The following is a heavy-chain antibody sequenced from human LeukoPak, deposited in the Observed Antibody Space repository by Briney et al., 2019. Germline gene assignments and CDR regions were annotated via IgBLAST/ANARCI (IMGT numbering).Heavy chain of an antibody. D-gene: IGHD6-6*01. CDR2: IWYGGSNK. Sequence: AGGSLRLSCAASGFTFSSYGMHWVRQAPGRGLEWVAVIWYGGSNKYYADSVKGRFTISRDNSKNTLYLQMNSLRAEDTAVYYCAKESRAARRYYYMDVWGKGTTVTVSS. J-gene: IGHJ6*03. CDR1: GFTFSSYG. CDR3: AKESRAARRYYYMDV. V-gene: IGHV3-30*02.